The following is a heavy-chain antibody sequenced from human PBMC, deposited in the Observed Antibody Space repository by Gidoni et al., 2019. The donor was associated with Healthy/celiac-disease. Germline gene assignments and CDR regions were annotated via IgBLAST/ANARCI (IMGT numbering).Heavy chain of an antibody. CDR1: GWSFSGYY. Sequence: QVQLQQWGAGLLKPSETLSLTCAVHGWSFSGYYWSWVPQTPGKGLEWIGEINHSGSTNYNPSLKSRVTISVDTSKNQFSLKLSSVTAADTAVYYCARGRITIFGVVPDYYYYGMDVWGQGTTVTVSS. D-gene: IGHD3-3*01. V-gene: IGHV4-34*01. CDR2: INHSGST. J-gene: IGHJ6*02. CDR3: ARGRITIFGVVPDYYYYGMDV.